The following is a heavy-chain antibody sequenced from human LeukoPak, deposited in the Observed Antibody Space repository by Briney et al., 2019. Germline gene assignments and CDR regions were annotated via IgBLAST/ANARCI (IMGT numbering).Heavy chain of an antibody. CDR3: AKDPYRVIVATGNYLDP. CDR2: ISNDGSNI. D-gene: IGHD2-21*01. CDR1: GFTFSNYG. V-gene: IGHV3-30*18. J-gene: IGHJ5*02. Sequence: PGGSLRLSCATSGFTFSNYGMHWVRQAPGKGLEWVAVISNDGSNIQYADSAKGRFTISRDNSKNTVYLQMNSLRSEDTAAYYCAKDPYRVIVATGNYLDPWGQGTLVTVSS.